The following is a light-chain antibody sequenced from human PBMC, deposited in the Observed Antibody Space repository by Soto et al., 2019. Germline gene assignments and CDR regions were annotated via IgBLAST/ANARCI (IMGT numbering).Light chain of an antibody. CDR2: STS. V-gene: IGKV3D-20*02. J-gene: IGKJ4*01. Sequence: EIVLAQAPGALSLSSGGRTTLSCRAIQSVTSPFLAWYQQKPGQPPRLLIHSTSGRATGIPDRFSGSGSGTDFTLTISSLEPEDSAVYYCQQRSNWPSLTFGGGTKVDIK. CDR1: QSVTSPF. CDR3: QQRSNWPSLT.